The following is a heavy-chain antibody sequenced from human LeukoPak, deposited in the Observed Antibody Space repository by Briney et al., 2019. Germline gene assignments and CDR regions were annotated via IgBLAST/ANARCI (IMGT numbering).Heavy chain of an antibody. V-gene: IGHV4-61*01. J-gene: IGHJ4*02. CDR3: ARIFAYGSGSYYQFDY. CDR1: GGSVSSGSYY. CDR2: VYYSGST. Sequence: PSETLSLTCTVSGGSVSSGSYYWGWIRQPPGKGLEWIGYVYYSGSTNCNPSLKSRVTISVDTSKNQFSLKLTSVSAADTAVYYCARIFAYGSGSYYQFDYWGQGTLGTVSS. D-gene: IGHD3-10*01.